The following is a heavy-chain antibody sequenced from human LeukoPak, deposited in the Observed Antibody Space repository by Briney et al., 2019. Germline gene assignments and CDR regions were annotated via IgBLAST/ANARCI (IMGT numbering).Heavy chain of an antibody. Sequence: TLSLTCTVSGGSISSGSYYWSWIRQPAGKGLEWIGRIYTSGSTNYNPSLKSRVTISVDTSKNQFSLKLSSVTAADTAVYYCARSIAVGWPNWFDPWGQGTLVTVSS. CDR2: IYTSGST. D-gene: IGHD6-19*01. J-gene: IGHJ5*02. V-gene: IGHV4-61*02. CDR3: ARSIAVGWPNWFDP. CDR1: GGSISSGSYY.